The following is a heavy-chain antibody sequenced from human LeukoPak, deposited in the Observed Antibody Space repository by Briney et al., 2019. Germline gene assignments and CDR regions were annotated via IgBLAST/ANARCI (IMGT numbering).Heavy chain of an antibody. CDR2: IKSDGST. V-gene: IGHV3-74*01. CDR1: GFTFSSYW. CDR3: ARAPSEIGGYYPEYFRH. J-gene: IGHJ1*01. Sequence: GGSLRLSCAASGFTFSSYWMHWVRQAPGKGLVWVSRIKSDGSTNSADSVKGRFTISRDNAKNTLSLQMNSLRAEDTGVYYCARAPSEIGGYYPEYFRHWGQGTLVTVSS. D-gene: IGHD3-22*01.